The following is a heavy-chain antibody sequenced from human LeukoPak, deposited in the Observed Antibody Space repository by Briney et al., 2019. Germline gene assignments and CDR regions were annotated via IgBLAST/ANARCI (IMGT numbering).Heavy chain of an antibody. CDR1: GYTLTELS. CDR2: FDPEDGET. J-gene: IGHJ4*02. V-gene: IGHV1-24*01. Sequence: ASVKVSCKVSGYTLTELSMHWVRQAPGKGLEWMGGFDPEDGETIYAQKFQGRVTMTEDTSTDTAYMELSSLRSEDTAVYYCATEAVGLRFLEWLFVFDYWGQGTLVTVSS. D-gene: IGHD3-3*01. CDR3: ATEAVGLRFLEWLFVFDY.